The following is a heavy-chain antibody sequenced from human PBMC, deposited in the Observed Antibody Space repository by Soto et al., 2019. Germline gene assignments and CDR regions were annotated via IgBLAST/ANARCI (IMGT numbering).Heavy chain of an antibody. CDR1: GYTLTSYG. J-gene: IGHJ4*02. CDR2: SSDYNGNT. D-gene: IGHD1-1*01. CDR3: ARALEDPDY. Sequence: ASEKVSRKASGYTLTSYGISLVRRAPGQGLEWMGWSSDYNGNTNYAQKLQGRVTMTTDTSTSTAYMELRSLRSDYTAVYCCARALEDPDYWGQGTLVTVSS. V-gene: IGHV1-18*01.